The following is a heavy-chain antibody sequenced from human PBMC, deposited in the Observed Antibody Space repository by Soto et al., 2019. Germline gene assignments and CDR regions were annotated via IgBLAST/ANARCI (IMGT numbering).Heavy chain of an antibody. J-gene: IGHJ4*02. CDR2: ISAYNGNT. CDR1: GYTFTSYG. V-gene: IGHV1-18*01. D-gene: IGHD3-16*02. Sequence: ASVKVSCKASGYTFTSYGISWVRQAPGQGLEWMGWISAYNGNTNYAQKLQGRVTMTTDTSTSTAYMELRSLRSDDTAVYYCARESYDYIWGSYLGIDYWGQGTLVTVSS. CDR3: ARESYDYIWGSYLGIDY.